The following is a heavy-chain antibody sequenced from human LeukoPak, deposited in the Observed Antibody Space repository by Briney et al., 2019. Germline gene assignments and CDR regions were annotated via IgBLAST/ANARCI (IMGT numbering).Heavy chain of an antibody. CDR1: GFTFSSYA. D-gene: IGHD3-22*01. V-gene: IGHV3-23*01. J-gene: IGHJ4*02. CDR2: ISGSGGST. CDR3: AKDKGYAMIVVSDY. Sequence: PGGSLRLSCAASGFTFSSYAMSCVRQAPGKGLEWVSAISGSGGSTYYADSVKGRFTISRDNSKNTLYLQMNSLRAEDTAVYYCAKDKGYAMIVVSDYWGQGTLVTVSS.